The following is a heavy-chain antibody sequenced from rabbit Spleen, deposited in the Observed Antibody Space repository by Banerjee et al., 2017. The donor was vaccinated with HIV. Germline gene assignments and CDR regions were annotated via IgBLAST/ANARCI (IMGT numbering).Heavy chain of an antibody. Sequence: QEQLVESGGGLVQPTGSLTLTCKASGVSFSDKDVMCWVRQAPGKGLEWIACINTVTGKTVYASWAKGRFIMSRTSSTTVTLQMTSLTAADTATYFCVRWGVDDYGGNLWGQGTLVTVS. CDR2: INTVTGKT. V-gene: IGHV1S45*01. CDR1: GVSFSDKDV. CDR3: VRWGVDDYGGNL. J-gene: IGHJ4*01. D-gene: IGHD2-1*01.